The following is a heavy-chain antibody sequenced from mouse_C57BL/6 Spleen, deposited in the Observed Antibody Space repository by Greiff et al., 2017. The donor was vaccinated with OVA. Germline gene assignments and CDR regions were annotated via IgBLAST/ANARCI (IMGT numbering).Heavy chain of an antibody. Sequence: QVQLKQSGPGLVAPSQSLSITCTVSGFSLTSYAISWVRQPPGKGLEWLGVIWTGGGTNYNSALKSRLSISKDNSKSQVFLKMNSLQTDDTARYYCARKSEYYYGSRGYYAMDYWGQGTSVTVSS. D-gene: IGHD1-1*01. CDR1: GFSLTSYA. J-gene: IGHJ4*01. CDR3: ARKSEYYYGSRGYYAMDY. V-gene: IGHV2-9-1*01. CDR2: IWTGGGT.